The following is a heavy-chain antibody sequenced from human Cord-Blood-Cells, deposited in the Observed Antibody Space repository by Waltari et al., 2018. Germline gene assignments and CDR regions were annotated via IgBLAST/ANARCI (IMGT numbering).Heavy chain of an antibody. CDR3: AKATGVWFGEPLDY. CDR2: ISGSGGST. J-gene: IGHJ4*02. D-gene: IGHD3-10*01. Sequence: EVQLLESGGGLVQPGGSLRLSCAASGFTFSSYAMSWVRQAPGKGLAWVSAISGSGGSTYYADSVKGRFTISRDNSKNTLYLQMNSLRAEDTAVYYCAKATGVWFGEPLDYWGQGTLVTVSS. V-gene: IGHV3-23*01. CDR1: GFTFSSYA.